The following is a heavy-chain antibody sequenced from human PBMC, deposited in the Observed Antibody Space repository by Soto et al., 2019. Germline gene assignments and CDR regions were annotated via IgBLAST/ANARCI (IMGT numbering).Heavy chain of an antibody. CDR3: PNSWTTLTTGFDF. D-gene: IGHD4-17*01. V-gene: IGHV3-30*18. CDR1: TFTFSYFG. CDR2: ISYDGSDQ. Sequence: GGSLRLSCAGPTFTFSYFGFHWVRQAPGKGLEWVAMISYDGSDQYYGDSVQGRFTIYRDDSKNTVYLQMNNLRPEDTAMYYCPNSWTTLTTGFDFGGQGALVTVSS. J-gene: IGHJ4*02.